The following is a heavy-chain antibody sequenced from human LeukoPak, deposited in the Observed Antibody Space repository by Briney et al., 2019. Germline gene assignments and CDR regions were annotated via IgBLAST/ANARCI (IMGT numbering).Heavy chain of an antibody. CDR3: ARKYCSTTSCLFDN. V-gene: IGHV3-48*03. CDR1: GFTFSSYE. D-gene: IGHD2-2*01. CDR2: ISSSGTTI. Sequence: GESLKISCAASGFTFSSYEMNWVRQAPGKGLQWVSDISSSGTTIYYADSVKGRFTISRDNAKNSLYLQMNSLRAEDTAVYYCARKYCSTTSCLFDNWGQGTLVTVSS. J-gene: IGHJ4*02.